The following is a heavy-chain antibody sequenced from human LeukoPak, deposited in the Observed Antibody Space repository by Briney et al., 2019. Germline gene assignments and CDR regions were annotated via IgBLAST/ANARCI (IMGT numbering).Heavy chain of an antibody. CDR2: ISAYNGNT. V-gene: IGHV1-18*01. CDR1: GYTFTSYG. Sequence: ASVKVSCKASGYTFTSYGISWVRQAPGQGLEWMGWISAYNGNTNYAQKLQGRVTMTTDTSTSTAYMELRSLRSDDTAVYYCARGPRSLRLGELSLLIYYWGQGTLVTVSS. J-gene: IGHJ4*02. CDR3: ARGPRSLRLGELSLLIYY. D-gene: IGHD3-16*02.